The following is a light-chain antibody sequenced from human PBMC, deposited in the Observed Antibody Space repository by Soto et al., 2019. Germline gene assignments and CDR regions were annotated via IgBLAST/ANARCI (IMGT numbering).Light chain of an antibody. Sequence: EIVMTQSPATLSVSPRERATLSCRASQSVSDKLAWYQQKPGLAPRLLIYDTSYRATGIPDRFSGSGSGTDFTLTITRVEPEDFAVYHCQQYGRSPSFGQGTKVDIK. CDR1: QSVSDK. CDR3: QQYGRSPS. J-gene: IGKJ1*01. CDR2: DTS. V-gene: IGKV3D-20*01.